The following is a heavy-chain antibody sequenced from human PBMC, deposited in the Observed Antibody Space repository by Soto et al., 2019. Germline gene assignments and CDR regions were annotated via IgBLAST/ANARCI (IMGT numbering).Heavy chain of an antibody. D-gene: IGHD6-13*01. CDR1: GFTFSSYS. Sequence: GGSLRLSCAASGFTFSSYSMNWVRQAPGKGLEWVSSISSSSSYIYYADSVKGRFTISRDNAKNSLYLQMNSLRAEDTAVYYCARATPPPGIAAAGTGGGQGTLVTVSS. V-gene: IGHV3-21*01. CDR2: ISSSSSYI. J-gene: IGHJ4*02. CDR3: ARATPPPGIAAAGTG.